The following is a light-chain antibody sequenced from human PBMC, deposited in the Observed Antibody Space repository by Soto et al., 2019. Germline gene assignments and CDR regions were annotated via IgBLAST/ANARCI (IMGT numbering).Light chain of an antibody. J-gene: IGLJ2*01. Sequence: QSALTQPASVSGSPGQSITISCTGTSSDVWSYNLVSWYQQHPGKAPKLMIYEGSKRPSGVSNRFSGSKSGNTASLTISGLQAEDEADYCCCSYAGSSTSVVFGGGTKLTVL. CDR1: SSDVWSYNL. CDR2: EGS. CDR3: CSYAGSSTSVV. V-gene: IGLV2-23*01.